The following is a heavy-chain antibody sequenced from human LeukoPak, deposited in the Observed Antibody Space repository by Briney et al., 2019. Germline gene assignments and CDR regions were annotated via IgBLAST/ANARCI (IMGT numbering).Heavy chain of an antibody. CDR3: AAFITTKLDY. CDR2: ASSDEINQ. D-gene: IGHD3-22*01. V-gene: IGHV3-30*03. CDR1: GFSFSSYA. Sequence: GGSLRLSCAASGFSFSSYAMSWVRQAPGKGLEWVAVASSDEINQNYADSVKGRFIISRDNSRNTLNLQMNNLRTEDTAFYYCAAFITTKLDYWGQGILVTVSS. J-gene: IGHJ4*02.